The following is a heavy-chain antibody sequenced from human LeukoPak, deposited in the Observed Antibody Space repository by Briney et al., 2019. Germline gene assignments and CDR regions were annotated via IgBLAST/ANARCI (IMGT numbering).Heavy chain of an antibody. CDR1: GYSFTSYW. D-gene: IGHD3-16*01. V-gene: IGHV5-51*01. J-gene: IGHJ4*02. Sequence: GESLKISCKGSGYSFTSYWIGWVRQMSGKGLAWMGIIYPGDSDTRYSPSFQGQVTISADKSISTAYLQWSSLKASDTAMYYCARPGQLGEYTPYYFDYWGQGVLVTVSS. CDR2: IYPGDSDT. CDR3: ARPGQLGEYTPYYFDY.